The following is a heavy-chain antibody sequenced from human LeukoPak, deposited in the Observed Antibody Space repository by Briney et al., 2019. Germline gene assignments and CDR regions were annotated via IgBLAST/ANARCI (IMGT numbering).Heavy chain of an antibody. D-gene: IGHD2-2*01. V-gene: IGHV4-31*03. CDR3: ARRLLEVPAAIL. J-gene: IGHJ4*02. CDR1: GGSISSGGYY. Sequence: PSETLSLTCTVSGGSISSGGYYWRWIRQHPGKGLEWIGYIYYSGSTYYNPSLKSRVTIPVDTSKNQFSLKLSSVTAADTAVYYCARRLLEVPAAILWGQGTLVTVSS. CDR2: IYYSGST.